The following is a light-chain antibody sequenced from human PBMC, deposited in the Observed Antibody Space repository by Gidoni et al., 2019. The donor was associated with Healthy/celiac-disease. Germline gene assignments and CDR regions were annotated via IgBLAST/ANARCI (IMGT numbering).Light chain of an antibody. V-gene: IGKV3-11*01. CDR1: QSVSTY. Sequence: EMVWTQSPATLSLSPGERATLSCRASQSVSTYLAWYQQKPGQAPRLLIYDASNRATGIPARFSGSGSGTDCTLTISSLEPEDFAVYYCQQRSNWPPTFGGGTKVEIK. CDR3: QQRSNWPPT. J-gene: IGKJ4*01. CDR2: DAS.